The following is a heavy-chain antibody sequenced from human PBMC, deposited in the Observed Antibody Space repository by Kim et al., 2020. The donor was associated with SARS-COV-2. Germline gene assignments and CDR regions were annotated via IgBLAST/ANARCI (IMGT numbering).Heavy chain of an antibody. CDR2: IVSSASNT. J-gene: IGHJ5*01. V-gene: IGHV3-23*01. Sequence: GGSLRLSCAASGFSFRNYGMGWVRQVPGKGLEWVSLIVSSASNTYYADSVQGRFTISRDNSKNTLYLQMNSLSADDTAVYYCTKRLQELSTMSLFDSWGHGALVTVSS. D-gene: IGHD3-22*01. CDR1: GFSFRNYG. CDR3: TKRLQELSTMSLFDS.